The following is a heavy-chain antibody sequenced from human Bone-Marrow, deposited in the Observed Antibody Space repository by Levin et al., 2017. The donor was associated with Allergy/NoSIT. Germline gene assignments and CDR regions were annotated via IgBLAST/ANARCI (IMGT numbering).Heavy chain of an antibody. CDR1: GGSISSGGYY. Sequence: SETLSLTCTVSGGSISSGGYYWSWIRQHPGTGLEWIGYIYYSGSTYYNPSLKSRVTISVDTSKNQFSLKLSSVTAADTAVYYCARGDYGAGSVDYWGQGTLVTVSS. CDR3: ARGDYGAGSVDY. D-gene: IGHD4-17*01. J-gene: IGHJ4*02. CDR2: IYYSGST. V-gene: IGHV4-31*03.